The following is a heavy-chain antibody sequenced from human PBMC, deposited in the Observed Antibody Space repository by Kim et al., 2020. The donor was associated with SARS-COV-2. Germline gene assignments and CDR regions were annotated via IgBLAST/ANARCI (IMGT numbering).Heavy chain of an antibody. V-gene: IGHV3-7*01. Sequence: GGSLRLSCAASGFTFRSHCMRWVRQAPGKGLEWVANIYADGRKIFYVDSVKGRFTISRDNAKNSLSLQMNSLTAEDTAVYFCAAYYGGCSCAYWGRGTLVTVSS. D-gene: IGHD4-17*01. CDR2: IYADGRKI. CDR3: AAYYGGCSCAY. CDR1: GFTFRSHC. J-gene: IGHJ4*02.